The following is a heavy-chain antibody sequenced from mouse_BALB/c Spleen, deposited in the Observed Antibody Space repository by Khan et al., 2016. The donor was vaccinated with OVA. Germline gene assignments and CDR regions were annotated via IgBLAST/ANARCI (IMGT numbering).Heavy chain of an antibody. Sequence: VQLQESGPGLVKPSQSLSLTCTVTGYSITSDYAWNWIRQFPGNKLEWLGYISYSGSTTYNPSLRSRISITRDTSKNQFFLQLNSVTTEDTATYYCARGLRGWYFDVWGAGTTVTVSS. V-gene: IGHV3-2*02. CDR1: GYSITSDYA. CDR3: ARGLRGWYFDV. J-gene: IGHJ1*01. D-gene: IGHD2-2*01. CDR2: ISYSGST.